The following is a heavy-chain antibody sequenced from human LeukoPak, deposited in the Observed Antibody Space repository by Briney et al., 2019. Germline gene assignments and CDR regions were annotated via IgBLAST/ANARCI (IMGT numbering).Heavy chain of an antibody. D-gene: IGHD4-17*01. CDR3: ARVSRDYGGAFDI. CDR1: GGSISSYY. V-gene: IGHV4-59*01. J-gene: IGHJ3*02. Sequence: SETLSLTCTVSGGSISSYYWSWIRQPPGKGLEWIGYIYYSRSTNYNPSLKSRVTTSVDTSKNQFSLKLSSVTAADTAVYYCARVSRDYGGAFDIWGQGTMVTVSS. CDR2: IYYSRST.